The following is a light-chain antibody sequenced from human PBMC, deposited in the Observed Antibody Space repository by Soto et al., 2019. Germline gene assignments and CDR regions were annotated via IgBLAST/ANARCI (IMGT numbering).Light chain of an antibody. CDR3: QQYGSSPYT. CDR2: GAS. V-gene: IGKV3-20*01. J-gene: IGKJ2*01. CDR1: QSVSSSY. Sequence: EIVWTQSPGTLSLSPGERATLSCRARQSVSSSYLAWYQQKPGQAPRLLIYGASSRATGIPDRFSGSGSGTDVTLTISRLEPEDFAVYYCQQYGSSPYTFGQGTKLEIK.